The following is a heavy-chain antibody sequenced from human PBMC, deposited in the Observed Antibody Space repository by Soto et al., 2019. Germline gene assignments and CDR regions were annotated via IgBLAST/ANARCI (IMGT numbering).Heavy chain of an antibody. CDR2: IKNKLDGGTT. Sequence: GAVRLSCTASGMPAFNAWMNWIRQAPGNGPEWVGRIKNKLDGGTTDYAAPEKGRFTISRADSKNTLYLQMNSLRTEDTAVYYCTNGEFAFLRVYPNDFDPSGPGTTVTVSS. CDR1: GMPAFNAW. V-gene: IGHV3-15*05. D-gene: IGHD3-10*01. CDR3: TNGEFAFLRVYPNDFDP. J-gene: IGHJ5*02.